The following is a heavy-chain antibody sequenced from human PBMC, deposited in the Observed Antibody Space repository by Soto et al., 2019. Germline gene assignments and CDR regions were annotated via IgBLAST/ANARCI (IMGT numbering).Heavy chain of an antibody. CDR3: AREASIAARYGMDV. V-gene: IGHV3-33*01. D-gene: IGHD6-6*01. Sequence: GGSLRLSCAASGFTFSSYGMHWVRQAPGKGLEWVAVIWYDGSNKYYADSVKGRFTISRDNSKNTLYLQMNSLRAEDTAVYYCAREASIAARYGMDVWGQGTTVTVSS. CDR1: GFTFSSYG. J-gene: IGHJ6*02. CDR2: IWYDGSNK.